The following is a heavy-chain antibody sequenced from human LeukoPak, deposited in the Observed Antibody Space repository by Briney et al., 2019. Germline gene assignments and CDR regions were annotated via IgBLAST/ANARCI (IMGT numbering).Heavy chain of an antibody. V-gene: IGHV4-4*07. D-gene: IGHD3-10*01. J-gene: IGHJ5*02. CDR1: GGSISSYY. Sequence: SETLSLTCTVSGGSISSYYWSWIRQPAGNGLEWIGRIYTSGSTNYNPSLKSRVTMSVDTSKNQFSLKLSSVTAADTAVYYCAKVQRVTMVRGVWWNWFDPWGQGTLVTVSS. CDR3: AKVQRVTMVRGVWWNWFDP. CDR2: IYTSGST.